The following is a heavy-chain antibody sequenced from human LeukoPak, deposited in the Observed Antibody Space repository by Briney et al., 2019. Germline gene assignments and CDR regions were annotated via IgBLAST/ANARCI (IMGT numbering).Heavy chain of an antibody. CDR2: IYHSGST. Sequence: SQTLSLTCTVSGGSISSGGYYWSWIRQPPGKGLEWIGYIYHSGSTYYNPSLKSRVTISVDTSKNQFSLKLSSVTAADTAVYYCARGSSIAARRGAFDIWGQGTMVTVSS. J-gene: IGHJ3*02. CDR3: ARGSSIAARRGAFDI. V-gene: IGHV4-30-2*01. CDR1: GGSISSGGYY. D-gene: IGHD6-6*01.